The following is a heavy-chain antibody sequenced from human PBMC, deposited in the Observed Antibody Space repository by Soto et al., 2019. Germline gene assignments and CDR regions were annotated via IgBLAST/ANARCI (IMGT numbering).Heavy chain of an antibody. CDR1: GFTFSSYW. Sequence: GGPLRLSCATSGFTFSSYWMYWVRQAPGKGLVWVSRNKSDGSNRGYADSVKGRFTISRDNAKSTLYLEMNCLSAEDTAVDYCARNFENWEKEILFTIYS. J-gene: IGHJ4*02. CDR3: ARNFEN. CDR2: NKSDGSNR. V-gene: IGHV3-74*01.